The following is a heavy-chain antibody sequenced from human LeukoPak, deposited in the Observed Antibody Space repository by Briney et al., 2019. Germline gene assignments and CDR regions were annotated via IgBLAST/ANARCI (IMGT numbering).Heavy chain of an antibody. Sequence: SATVSLTCTVSGGSIRSYYWSWIRQTPGKGLEWIGYINYSGSTKYNPSLESRVTMSVDTSKNQFSLKLSSVTAADTAVYYCARGSIYNWNVFDSWGQGTLVPVFS. D-gene: IGHD1-20*01. CDR3: ARGSIYNWNVFDS. J-gene: IGHJ4*02. CDR2: INYSGST. V-gene: IGHV4-59*01. CDR1: GGSIRSYY.